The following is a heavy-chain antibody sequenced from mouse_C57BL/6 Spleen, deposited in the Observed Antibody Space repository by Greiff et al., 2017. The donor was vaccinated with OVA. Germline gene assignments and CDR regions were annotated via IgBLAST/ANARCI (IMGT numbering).Heavy chain of an antibody. J-gene: IGHJ4*01. D-gene: IGHD1-1*01. CDR2: IFPGSGST. CDR1: GYTFTDYY. V-gene: IGHV1-75*01. Sequence: QVQLQQSGPELVKPGASVKISCKASGYTFTDYYINWVKQRPGQGLEWIGWIFPGSGSTYYNEKFKGKATLTVDKSSSTAYMLLSSLTSEDSAVYFCARRRFAGSSYYYAMDYWGQGTSVTVSS. CDR3: ARRRFAGSSYYYAMDY.